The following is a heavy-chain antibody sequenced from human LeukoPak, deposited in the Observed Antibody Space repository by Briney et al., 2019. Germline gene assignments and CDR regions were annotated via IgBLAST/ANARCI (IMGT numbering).Heavy chain of an antibody. CDR2: IIPIFGTA. D-gene: IGHD3-10*01. Sequence: SVKVSCKASGGTFSGYAISWVRQAPGQGLEWMGGIIPIFGTANYAQKFQGRVTITADESTSTAYMELSSLRSEDTAVYYCARGITMVRGVSIGNYYYYGMDVWGKGTTVTVSS. CDR3: ARGITMVRGVSIGNYYYYGMDV. V-gene: IGHV1-69*13. J-gene: IGHJ6*04. CDR1: GGTFSGYA.